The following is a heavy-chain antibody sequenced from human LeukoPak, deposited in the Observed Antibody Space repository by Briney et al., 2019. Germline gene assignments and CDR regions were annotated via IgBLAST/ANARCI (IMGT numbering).Heavy chain of an antibody. CDR1: GFTFSNYA. Sequence: PGGSLRLSCAASGFTFSNYAMSWVRQAPGKGLEWVSVIGGDGETTHYADSVKGRFTISRDNSKNTLYLHMNSLRAEDTALYFCAKRGCSGSSCTHFDWWGQGTLVTVSP. D-gene: IGHD2-15*01. J-gene: IGHJ4*02. CDR3: AKRGCSGSSCTHFDW. CDR2: IGGDGETT. V-gene: IGHV3-23*01.